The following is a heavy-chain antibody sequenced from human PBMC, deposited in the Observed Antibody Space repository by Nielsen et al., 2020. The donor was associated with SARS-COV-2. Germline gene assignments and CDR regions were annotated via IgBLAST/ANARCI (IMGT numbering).Heavy chain of an antibody. V-gene: IGHV3-30*04. Sequence: GGSLRLSCAASGLTFSSYAMHWVRQAPGKGLEWVAVISYDGSNKYYADSVKGRFTISRDNSKNTLYLQMNSLRAEDTAVYYCARDDESAFDIWGQGTMVTVSS. CDR2: ISYDGSNK. J-gene: IGHJ3*02. CDR1: GLTFSSYA. CDR3: ARDDESAFDI.